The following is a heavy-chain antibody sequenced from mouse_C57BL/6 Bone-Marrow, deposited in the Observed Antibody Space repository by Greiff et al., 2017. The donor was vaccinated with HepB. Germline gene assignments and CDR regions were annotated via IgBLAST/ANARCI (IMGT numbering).Heavy chain of an antibody. CDR2: IRLKSDDYAT. CDR1: GFTFSNYW. J-gene: IGHJ4*01. D-gene: IGHD2-5*01. Sequence: VMLVESGGGLVQPGGSMKLSCVASGFTFSNYWMNWVRQSPEKGLEWVAQIRLKSDDYATHYAESVKGRFTISRDDSKCSVYLPLNNLRAEDTGIYYYTYYSNGDYYLYYAMDYWGQGTSVTVSS. V-gene: IGHV6-3*01. CDR3: TYYSNGDYYLYYAMDY.